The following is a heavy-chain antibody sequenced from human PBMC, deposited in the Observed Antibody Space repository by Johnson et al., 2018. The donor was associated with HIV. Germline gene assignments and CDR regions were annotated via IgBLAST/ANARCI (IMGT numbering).Heavy chain of an antibody. CDR3: ATRDATHRPGVFDV. J-gene: IGHJ3*01. V-gene: IGHV3-23*04. D-gene: IGHD2-8*01. CDR2: ISGSGGST. Sequence: EVQLVESGGGVVQPGRSLRLSCAGSGFTFSSYAMSWVRQAPGKGLEWVSTISGSGGSTYHADSVKGRFTISRDSSKNTLYLQMNSMRAEDTAVYYCATRDATHRPGVFDVWCQGTMFTVSS. CDR1: GFTFSSYA.